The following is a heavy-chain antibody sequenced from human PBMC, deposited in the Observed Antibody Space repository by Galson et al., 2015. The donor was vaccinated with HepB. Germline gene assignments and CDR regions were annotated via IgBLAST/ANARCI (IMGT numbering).Heavy chain of an antibody. CDR2: IIPIFGTA. CDR1: GCTFSSYA. Sequence: SVKVSCKASGCTFSSYAISWVRQAPGQGLEWMGGIIPIFGTANYAQKFQGRVTITVDKSTSTAYMELSSLRSEDTAVYYCVSLVVVQTAMRSYYYYGMDVWGKGTTVTVSS. CDR3: VSLVVVQTAMRSYYYYGMDV. D-gene: IGHD2-2*01. J-gene: IGHJ6*04. V-gene: IGHV1-69*06.